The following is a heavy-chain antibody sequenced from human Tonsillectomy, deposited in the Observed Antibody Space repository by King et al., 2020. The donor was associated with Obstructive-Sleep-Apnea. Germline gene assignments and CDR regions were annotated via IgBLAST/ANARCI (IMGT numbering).Heavy chain of an antibody. CDR3: ARGEGVITASYYYGMDV. J-gene: IGHJ6*02. V-gene: IGHV3-21*01. D-gene: IGHD3-22*01. CDR2: ISSSSSYI. Sequence: VQLVESGGGLVKPGGSLRLSCAASGFTFSSYSMNWFRQAPGTGLEWVSSISSSSSYIYYADSVNGRFTISRDHAKNSLYLQMNSLRAEDTAVYYCARGEGVITASYYYGMDVWGQGTTVTVSS. CDR1: GFTFSSYS.